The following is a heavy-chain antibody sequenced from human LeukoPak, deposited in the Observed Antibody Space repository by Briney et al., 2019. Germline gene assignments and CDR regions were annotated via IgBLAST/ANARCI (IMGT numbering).Heavy chain of an antibody. D-gene: IGHD3-16*01. V-gene: IGHV4-34*01. CDR2: SNDSGGT. CDR3: ARVAWGAGYFDY. J-gene: IGHJ4*02. CDR1: GGTFSGYY. Sequence: SETLSLTCAVYGGTFSGYYWSWIRQPPGKRLEWVGESNDSGGTNYNPSLKSRVTISADKSKNQFFLKVNSVTAADTAVYYCARVAWGAGYFDYWGQGTLVTVSS.